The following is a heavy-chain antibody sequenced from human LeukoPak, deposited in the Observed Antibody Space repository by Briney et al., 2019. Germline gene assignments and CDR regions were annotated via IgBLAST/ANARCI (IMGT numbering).Heavy chain of an antibody. D-gene: IGHD3-10*01. CDR1: GFTLSSYS. V-gene: IGHV3-21*01. J-gene: IGHJ4*02. CDR2: ISSSSYI. CDR3: ARARNYYGSGSYI. Sequence: GGSLRLSCAASGFTLSSYSMNWVRQAPGKGLEWVSSISSSSYIYYADSVKGRFTISRDNAKNSLYLQMNSLRAEDTAVYYCARARNYYGSGSYIWGQGTLVTVSS.